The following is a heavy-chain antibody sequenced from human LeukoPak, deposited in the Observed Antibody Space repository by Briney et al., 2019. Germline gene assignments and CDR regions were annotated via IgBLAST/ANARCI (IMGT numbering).Heavy chain of an antibody. Sequence: GGSLRLSCAASGFTFSSYSMNWVRQAPGKGLEWVSSISSSSSYIYYADSVKGRFTISRDNAKNSLYLQMNSLRAEDTAVYYCARGSIAARPYYFDYWGRGTLVTASS. CDR3: ARGSIAARPYYFDY. J-gene: IGHJ4*02. CDR1: GFTFSSYS. V-gene: IGHV3-21*01. CDR2: ISSSSSYI. D-gene: IGHD6-6*01.